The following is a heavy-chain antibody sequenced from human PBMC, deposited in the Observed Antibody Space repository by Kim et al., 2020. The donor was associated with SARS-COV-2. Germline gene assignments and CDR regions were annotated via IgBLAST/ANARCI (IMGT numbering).Heavy chain of an antibody. CDR3: ARGHRGYCSGGSCYLGY. V-gene: IGHV1-8*01. J-gene: IGHJ4*03. D-gene: IGHD2-15*01. CDR2: MNPDSGNT. Sequence: ASVKVSCKASGYTFTSYDINWVRQATGQGLQWMGWMNPDSGNTGYAQKFQGRVTMNRNTSDSTAYMELSSLGSEDTAVYYCARGHRGYCSGGSCYLGYW. CDR1: GYTFTSYD.